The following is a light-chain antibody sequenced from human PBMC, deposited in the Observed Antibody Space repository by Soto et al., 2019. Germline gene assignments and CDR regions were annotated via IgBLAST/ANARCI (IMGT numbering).Light chain of an antibody. Sequence: ESVLTQSPATLSLSPGERATLSCRASESVRSYLAWYQQKPGQAPRLLIYGASSRATGIPDRFSGSGSGTDFTLTISRLEPEDFAVYYCQQYAYSPRTFGRGTKLEIK. CDR3: QQYAYSPRT. CDR2: GAS. V-gene: IGKV3-20*01. CDR1: ESVRSY. J-gene: IGKJ2*01.